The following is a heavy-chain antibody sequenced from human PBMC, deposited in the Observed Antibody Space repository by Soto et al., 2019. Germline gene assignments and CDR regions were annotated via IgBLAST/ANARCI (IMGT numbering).Heavy chain of an antibody. CDR2: ISSSSSYI. D-gene: IGHD3-16*02. J-gene: IGHJ4*02. CDR1: GFTFSSYS. Sequence: LILSCAASGFTFSSYSSNWVRHAPVKLREWGSSISSSSSYIYYADSVKGRFTISRDNAKNSLYLQMNSLRAEDTAVYYCAAINPRRYYDYVWGSYRFMDFDYWGQGTLVTVSS. V-gene: IGHV3-21*01. CDR3: AAINPRRYYDYVWGSYRFMDFDY.